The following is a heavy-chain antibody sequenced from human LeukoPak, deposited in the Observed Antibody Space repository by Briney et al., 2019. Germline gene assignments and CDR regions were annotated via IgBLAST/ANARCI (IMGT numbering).Heavy chain of an antibody. D-gene: IGHD2/OR15-2a*01. J-gene: IGHJ5*02. Sequence: GGSLRLSCAASGFTFSSYWMHWVRQAPGKGPVWVSRVDVHGQGTAYADSVKGRFTISRDNTKNTLSLQMNSLSAEDTAVYYCARSNYDSTTFYYHLDLWGQGTLVTVSS. V-gene: IGHV3-74*01. CDR1: GFTFSSYW. CDR2: VDVHGQGT. CDR3: ARSNYDSTTFYYHLDL.